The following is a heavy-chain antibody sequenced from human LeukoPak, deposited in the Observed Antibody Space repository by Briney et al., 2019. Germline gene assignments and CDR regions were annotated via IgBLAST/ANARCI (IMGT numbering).Heavy chain of an antibody. D-gene: IGHD6-13*01. J-gene: IGHJ4*02. CDR1: GFTFSSYA. V-gene: IGHV3-23*01. Sequence: PGGSLRLSCAASGFTFSSYAMSWVRQAPGKGLEWVSAISGSGGSTYYADSVKGRFTISRDNSKNTLYLQMNTLRTEDTAVYYCARAGVYWAAADTKFVDWGQGTLVTVSS. CDR2: ISGSGGST. CDR3: ARAGVYWAAADTKFVD.